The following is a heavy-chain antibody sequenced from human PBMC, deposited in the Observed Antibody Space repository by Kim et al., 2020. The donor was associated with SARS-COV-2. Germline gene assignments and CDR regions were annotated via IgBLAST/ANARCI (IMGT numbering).Heavy chain of an antibody. CDR2: ISWNSGSI. Sequence: GGSLRLSCAASGFTFGDYAMHWVRQAPGKGLEWVSGISWNSGSIGYADSVKGRFTISRDNAKNSLYLQMNSLRAEDTALYYCAKGFGVAQRNYYYYMDVWGKGTTVTVSS. CDR1: GFTFGDYA. J-gene: IGHJ6*03. V-gene: IGHV3-9*01. CDR3: AKGFGVAQRNYYYYMDV. D-gene: IGHD3-3*01.